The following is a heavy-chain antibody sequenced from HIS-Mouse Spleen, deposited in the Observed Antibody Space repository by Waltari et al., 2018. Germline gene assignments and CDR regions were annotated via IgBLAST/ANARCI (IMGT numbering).Heavy chain of an antibody. J-gene: IGHJ2*01. Sequence: QLQLQESGPGLVKPSETLSLTCTVSGRSISISSYYWGWNRQPPGKGLGWIGSLYYSGSTYYNPSLKSRVTISVDTSKNQFSLKLSSVTAADTAVYYCAREIPYSSSWYDWYFDLWGRGTLVTVSS. D-gene: IGHD6-13*01. CDR2: LYYSGST. CDR3: AREIPYSSSWYDWYFDL. CDR1: GRSISISSYY. V-gene: IGHV4-39*07.